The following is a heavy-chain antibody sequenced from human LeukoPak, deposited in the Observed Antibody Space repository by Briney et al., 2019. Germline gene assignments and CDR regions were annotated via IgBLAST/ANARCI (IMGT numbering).Heavy chain of an antibody. D-gene: IGHD2-2*01. Sequence: SETLSLTCTVSGGSISSYYWSWIRQPAGKGLEWVGRIYNNGSTNYNPSLKSRVTISLDTSRNQFSLKLSSVTAADTAVYYCATSRAELWGRGTLVTVSS. J-gene: IGHJ2*01. V-gene: IGHV4-4*07. CDR1: GGSISSYY. CDR2: IYNNGST. CDR3: ATSRAEL.